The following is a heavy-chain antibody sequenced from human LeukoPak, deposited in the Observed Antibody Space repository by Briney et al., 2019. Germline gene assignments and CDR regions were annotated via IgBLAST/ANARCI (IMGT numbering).Heavy chain of an antibody. V-gene: IGHV3-23*01. CDR2: ISGSGGST. CDR1: GFTFSSYA. CDR3: AKVRTGSGGYTYGVDY. D-gene: IGHD5-18*01. Sequence: PGGSLRLSCAASGFTFSSYAMSWVRQAPGKGPEWVSLISGSGGSTYYADSVKGRFTISRDNSKNTLSLQINSLRAEDTAVFYCAKVRTGSGGYTYGVDYWGQGTLVTVSS. J-gene: IGHJ4*02.